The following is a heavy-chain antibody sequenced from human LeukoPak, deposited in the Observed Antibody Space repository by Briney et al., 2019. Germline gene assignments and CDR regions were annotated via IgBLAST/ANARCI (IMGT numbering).Heavy chain of an antibody. CDR3: ARGTLTMVDY. CDR2: IYSGGST. CDR1: GFTVSSNY. Sequence: PGGSLRLSCAASGFTVSSNYTSWVRQAPGRGLEWVSVIYSGGSTYYADSVKGRFTISRDNSKNTLFLQMNSLRAGDTAVYYCARGTLTMVDYWAQGALVCVSS. V-gene: IGHV3-66*01. D-gene: IGHD3-10*01. J-gene: IGHJ4*02.